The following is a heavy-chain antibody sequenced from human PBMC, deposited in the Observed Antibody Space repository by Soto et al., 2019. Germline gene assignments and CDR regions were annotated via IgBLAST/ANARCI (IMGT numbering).Heavy chain of an antibody. Sequence: EAQLLESGGGLVQPGGSLRLSCVASGFRFSSYAMNWVRQAPGKGLEWVSSISGIGDNTYYADSVKGRFAISRDNSKNTLYLQMNSLRAEDTALYYCAKEGTILIVAPSDGMDVWGQGTTVAVSS. CDR2: ISGIGDNT. D-gene: IGHD1-7*01. V-gene: IGHV3-23*01. CDR1: GFRFSSYA. CDR3: AKEGTILIVAPSDGMDV. J-gene: IGHJ6*02.